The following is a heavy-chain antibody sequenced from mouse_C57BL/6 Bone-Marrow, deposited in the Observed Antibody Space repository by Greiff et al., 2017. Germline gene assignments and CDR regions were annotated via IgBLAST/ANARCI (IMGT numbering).Heavy chain of an antibody. CDR1: GFTFTDYY. J-gene: IGHJ2*01. D-gene: IGHD1-1*01. CDR2: IRNKANGYNT. V-gene: IGHV7-3*01. CDR3: ARSLTTVVASAY. Sequence: EVKLVESGGGLVQPGGSLSLSCAASGFTFTDYYMSWVRQPPGKALEWLGFIRNKANGYNTEYSASVKGRFTISRDNSQSILYLQLNARLAEDSATYYCARSLTTVVASAYWGQGTTLTVSS.